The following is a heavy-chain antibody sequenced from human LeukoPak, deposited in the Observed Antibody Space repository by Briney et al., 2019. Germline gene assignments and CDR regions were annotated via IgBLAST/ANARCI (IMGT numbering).Heavy chain of an antibody. D-gene: IGHD1-26*01. Sequence: SETLSLTCAVYGGSFSGYYWSWIRQPPGKGLEWIGEINHSGSTNYNPSLKSRVTISVDTSKNQFSLKLSSVTAADTAVYYCARVPVSAIVGATTLDYWGQGTLVTVSS. CDR1: GGSFSGYY. CDR2: INHSGST. J-gene: IGHJ4*02. CDR3: ARVPVSAIVGATTLDY. V-gene: IGHV4-34*01.